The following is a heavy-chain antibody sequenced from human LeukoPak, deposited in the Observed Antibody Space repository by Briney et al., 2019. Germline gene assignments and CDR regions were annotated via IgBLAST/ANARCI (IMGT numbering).Heavy chain of an antibody. CDR1: GFTFSDYY. CDR3: ARAGELRYMDV. CDR2: IKGTGLTT. J-gene: IGHJ6*03. V-gene: IGHV3-11*04. D-gene: IGHD3-16*01. Sequence: PGGSLRLPCAASGFTFSDYYTSWIRQAPGKGLEWVSTIKGTGLTTYYADSVKGRFTISRDNAKNSLFLQMSSLRADDTAIYYCARAGELRYMDVWGKGTAVTVSS.